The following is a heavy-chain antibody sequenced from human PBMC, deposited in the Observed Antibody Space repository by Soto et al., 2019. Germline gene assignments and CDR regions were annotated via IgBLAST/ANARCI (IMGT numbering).Heavy chain of an antibody. D-gene: IGHD3-10*01. V-gene: IGHV3-23*01. CDR3: AKGSGSGAHYSMDV. J-gene: IGHJ6*02. CDR2: ISSSGGST. Sequence: EVQLLESGGGLVQPGGSLRISCAASGFTFSNYGMSWVRQAPGKGLEWVSSISSSGGSTYYADSMKGRFTISRDNSKNTLYLQMNSLRAEDTAVYYCAKGSGSGAHYSMDVWGQGTTVTVSS. CDR1: GFTFSNYG.